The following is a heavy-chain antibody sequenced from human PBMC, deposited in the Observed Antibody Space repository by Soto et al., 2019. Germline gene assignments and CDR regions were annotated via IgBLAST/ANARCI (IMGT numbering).Heavy chain of an antibody. J-gene: IGHJ4*02. CDR2: IWYDGSRT. V-gene: IGHV3-33*01. CDR1: GFTFSNYD. CDR3: AGVLGSTNYYVSY. Sequence: WGSLRLSCATCGFTFSNYDFHWVRQAPGKGLEWVAVIWYDGSRTYYVESVKCRFTISRDNSKNTLYLQMNSLRAEDTPVYCCAGVLGSTNYYVSYGGLGTLVAVSS. D-gene: IGHD7-27*01.